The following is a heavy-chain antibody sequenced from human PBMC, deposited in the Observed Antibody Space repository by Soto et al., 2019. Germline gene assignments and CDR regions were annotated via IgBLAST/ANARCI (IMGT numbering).Heavy chain of an antibody. Sequence: ASVKVSCKASGYTFTGYYMHWVRQAPGKGLEWMGWISPNSGGTNYAQKFQGRVTMTRDTSISTAYMELSRLRSDDTAVYYCARVRKYCSGGSCYLGSYGPKPFDYWGQGTLVTVSS. CDR2: ISPNSGGT. CDR1: GYTFTGYY. J-gene: IGHJ4*02. CDR3: ARVRKYCSGGSCYLGSYGPKPFDY. D-gene: IGHD2-15*01. V-gene: IGHV1-2*02.